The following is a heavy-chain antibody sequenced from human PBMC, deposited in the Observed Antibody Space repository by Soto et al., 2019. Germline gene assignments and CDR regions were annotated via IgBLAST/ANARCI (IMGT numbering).Heavy chain of an antibody. D-gene: IGHD2-21*02. J-gene: IGHJ6*02. CDR3: ARLTTYCGVDCYSATTAHGIDV. CDR1: GYSFTSYW. V-gene: IGHV5-51*01. CDR2: IYPGDSDT. Sequence: PGESLKISCKGSGYSFTSYWIGWVRQMPGKGLEWMGIIYPGDSDTRYSPSFQGQVTISADKSISIAYLQWSSLKASDTAMYYCARLTTYCGVDCYSATTAHGIDVCGQGTTVTVSS.